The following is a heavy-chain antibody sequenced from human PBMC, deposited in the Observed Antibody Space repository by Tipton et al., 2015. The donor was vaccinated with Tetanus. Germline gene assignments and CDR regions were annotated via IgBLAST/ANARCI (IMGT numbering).Heavy chain of an antibody. Sequence: QLVQSGPEVKKPGASVKVSCRASGYTFSRYGISWGRQAPGQGLEWMGWIDTDNGKANYAQRFHDRVTMTTDASSSTVYMELRSLRSDDTAVYYCARADKRMVVGATNWFDPWGQGTLVTVS. J-gene: IGHJ5*02. CDR2: IDTDNGKA. V-gene: IGHV1-18*01. CDR1: GYTFSRYG. CDR3: ARADKRMVVGATNWFDP. D-gene: IGHD2-21*01.